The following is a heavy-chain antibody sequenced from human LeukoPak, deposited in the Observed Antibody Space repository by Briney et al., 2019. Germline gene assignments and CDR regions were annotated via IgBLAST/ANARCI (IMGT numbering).Heavy chain of an antibody. V-gene: IGHV4-34*01. D-gene: IGHD2-2*01. CDR3: ARDVVVVPAAIHYGMDV. J-gene: IGHJ6*02. CDR1: GGSSSDYF. CDR2: INHSGRT. Sequence: PSETLSLTCAVYGGSSSDYFWGWIRQPPGKGLEWIGEINHSGRTYYNPSLKSRVTISVDTSKNQFSLNLSSVTAADTAVYYCARDVVVVPAAIHYGMDVRGQGTTVTVSS.